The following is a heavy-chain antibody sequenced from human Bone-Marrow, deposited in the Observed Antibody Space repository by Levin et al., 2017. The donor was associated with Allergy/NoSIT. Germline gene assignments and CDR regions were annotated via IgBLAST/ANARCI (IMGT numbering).Heavy chain of an antibody. V-gene: IGHV3-21*01. D-gene: IGHD4-17*01. J-gene: IGHJ4*02. CDR2: ISSSSSYI. CDR3: ARDPGDYVPKGYFDY. Sequence: GGSLRLSCAASGFTFSSYSMNWVRQAPGKGLEWVSSISSSSSYIYYADSVKGRFTISRDNAKNSLYLQMNSLRAEDTAVYYCARDPGDYVPKGYFDYWGQGTLVTVSS. CDR1: GFTFSSYS.